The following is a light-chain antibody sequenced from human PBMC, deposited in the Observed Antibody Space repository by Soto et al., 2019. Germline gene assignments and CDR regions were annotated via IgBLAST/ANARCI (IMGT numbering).Light chain of an antibody. CDR3: QQYGSWT. CDR1: QTISSNN. CDR2: GTS. Sequence: EIVLTQSPGTLSVSPGERATLSCRASQTISSNNLAWYQQKPGQAPGLLIYGTSSRATGIPDRFSGSGSGTDFTLTISRLEPEDSAIYYCQQYGSWTFGQGTKVEI. V-gene: IGKV3-20*01. J-gene: IGKJ1*01.